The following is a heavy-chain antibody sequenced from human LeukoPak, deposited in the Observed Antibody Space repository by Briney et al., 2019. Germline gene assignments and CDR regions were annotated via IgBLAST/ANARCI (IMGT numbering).Heavy chain of an antibody. D-gene: IGHD3-22*01. J-gene: IGHJ3*02. CDR1: GYTFTGYY. CDR2: INPNSGGT. V-gene: IGHV1-2*02. Sequence: ASVKVSCKTSGYTFTGYYIHWVRQAPGQGLEWMGWINPNSGGTNYAQKFQGRVTMTRDTSISTAYMELSRLRSGDTAVYYCASYDSSGYRDAFDIWGQGTMVTVSS. CDR3: ASYDSSGYRDAFDI.